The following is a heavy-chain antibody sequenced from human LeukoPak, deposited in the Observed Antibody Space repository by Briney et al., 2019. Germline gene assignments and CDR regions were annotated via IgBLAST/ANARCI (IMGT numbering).Heavy chain of an antibody. CDR1: GGTFSSYA. D-gene: IGHD3-10*01. Sequence: ASVKVSCKASGGTFSSYAISWVRQAPGQGLEWMGIINPSGGSTSYAQKFQGRVTMTRDTSTSTVYMELSSLRSEDTAVYYCARDSNMVRGVPRGPFDYWGQGTLVTVSS. V-gene: IGHV1-46*01. J-gene: IGHJ4*02. CDR2: INPSGGST. CDR3: ARDSNMVRGVPRGPFDY.